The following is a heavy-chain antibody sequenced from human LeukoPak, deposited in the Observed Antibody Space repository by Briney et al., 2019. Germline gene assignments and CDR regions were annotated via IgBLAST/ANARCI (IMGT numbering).Heavy chain of an antibody. D-gene: IGHD6-13*01. CDR3: ARARSWGTFFDY. V-gene: IGHV3-74*01. CDR1: GFTFSSYW. J-gene: IGHJ4*02. Sequence: PGGSLRLSWAASGFTFSSYWMRWVRQAPGKGLVWVSRINSDGSSTSYADSVKGRFTISRDNAKNTLYLQMNSLRAEDTAVYYCARARSWGTFFDYWGQGTLVTVSS. CDR2: INSDGSST.